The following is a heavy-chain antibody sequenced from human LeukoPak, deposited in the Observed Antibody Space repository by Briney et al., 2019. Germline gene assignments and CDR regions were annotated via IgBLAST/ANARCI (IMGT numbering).Heavy chain of an antibody. CDR3: ARGSIAARPYYFDY. Sequence: GGSLRLSCAASGFTFSSYSMNWVRQAPGKGLEWVSSISSSSSYIYYADSVKGRFTISRDNAKNPLYLQMNSLRAEDTAVYYCARGSIAARPYYFDYWGQGTLVTVSS. CDR1: GFTFSSYS. J-gene: IGHJ4*02. V-gene: IGHV3-21*01. D-gene: IGHD6-6*01. CDR2: ISSSSSYI.